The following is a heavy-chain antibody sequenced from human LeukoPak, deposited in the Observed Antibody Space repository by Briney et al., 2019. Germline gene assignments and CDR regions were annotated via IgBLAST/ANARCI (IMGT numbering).Heavy chain of an antibody. CDR2: INEDGSTT. V-gene: IGHV3-74*03. J-gene: IGHJ5*02. CDR3: ARGVLPCFDP. Sequence: PGGSLRLSCAASGFSFSSYWMHWVRHSPGKGLVWVSRINEDGSTTTYADSVKGRFTISRDNAKNTLHLQMNSLRAEDTAVYYCARGVLPCFDPWGQGTLVTVPS. CDR1: GFSFSSYW. D-gene: IGHD3-10*01.